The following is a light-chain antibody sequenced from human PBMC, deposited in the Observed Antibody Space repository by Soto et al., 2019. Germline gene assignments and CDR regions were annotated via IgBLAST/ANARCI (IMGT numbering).Light chain of an antibody. CDR2: EVS. CDR1: SSDVGGYNY. Sequence: QSALTQPPSASGSPGQSVTISCTGTSSDVGGYNYVSWYQQHPGKAPKLMLYEVSKRPSGVPDRFSGSKSGNTASLTVPGLQPEDEADYYCSSYAGSNNLGVFGGGTKLPVL. V-gene: IGLV2-8*01. CDR3: SSYAGSNNLGV. J-gene: IGLJ3*02.